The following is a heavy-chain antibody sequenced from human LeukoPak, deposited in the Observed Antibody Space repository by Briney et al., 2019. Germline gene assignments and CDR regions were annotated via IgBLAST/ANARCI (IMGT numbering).Heavy chain of an antibody. CDR2: ISSNGGRT. Sequence: TGGSLRLSCAASGFTSSRYAMHWVRQAPGKGLEYVSAISSNGGRTYYENSVKGRFTISRDNSKNTLYLQMGSLRAEDMAVYYCARDFVHYYDSSGFEYYFDFWGQGTLVTVSS. CDR3: ARDFVHYYDSSGFEYYFDF. CDR1: GFTSSRYA. D-gene: IGHD3-22*01. V-gene: IGHV3-64*01. J-gene: IGHJ4*02.